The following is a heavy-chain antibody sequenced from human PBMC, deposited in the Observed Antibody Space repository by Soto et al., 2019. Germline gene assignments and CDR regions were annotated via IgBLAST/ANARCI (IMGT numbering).Heavy chain of an antibody. D-gene: IGHD3-10*01. J-gene: IGHJ4*02. CDR2: ISAYNSNT. CDR1: GYTFTSYG. Sequence: GASVKVSCKASGYTFTSYGISWVRQAPGQGLEWMGWISAYNSNTNYAQKLQGRVTMTTDTPTSTAYMELRSLRFDDTAVYYCASREPPAPELWFGELFFDYWGQGTLVTVSS. V-gene: IGHV1-18*01. CDR3: ASREPPAPELWFGELFFDY.